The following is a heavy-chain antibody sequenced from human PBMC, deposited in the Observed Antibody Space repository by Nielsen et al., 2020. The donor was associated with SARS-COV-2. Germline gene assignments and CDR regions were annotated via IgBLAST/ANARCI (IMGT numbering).Heavy chain of an antibody. CDR3: ARATPFYDIAVAGQNKYYYYYMDV. D-gene: IGHD6-19*01. CDR2: INPNSGGT. V-gene: IGHV1-2*04. J-gene: IGHJ6*03. Sequence: WVRQAPGQGLEWMGWINPNSGGTNYAQKFQGWVTMTRDTSISTAYMELSSLRSEDTAVYYCARATPFYDIAVAGQNKYYYYYMDVWGKGTTVTVSS.